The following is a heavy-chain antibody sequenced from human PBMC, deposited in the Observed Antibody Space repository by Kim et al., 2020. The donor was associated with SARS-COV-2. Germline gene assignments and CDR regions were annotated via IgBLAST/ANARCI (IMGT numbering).Heavy chain of an antibody. J-gene: IGHJ4*01. CDR3: ARHHTNGWNLY. CDR1: GVSISSSSNSDVY. V-gene: IGHV4-39*01. D-gene: IGHD6-19*01. CDR2: IYYTWDT. Sequence: SETLSLTCAVSGVSISSSSNSDVYWAWLRQPPGKGLEWIASIYYTWDTYYGPSRKSRATISADTSKNQFSLKLYFVTAADTGRYFRARHHTNGWNLYWCQGSLVTVSS.